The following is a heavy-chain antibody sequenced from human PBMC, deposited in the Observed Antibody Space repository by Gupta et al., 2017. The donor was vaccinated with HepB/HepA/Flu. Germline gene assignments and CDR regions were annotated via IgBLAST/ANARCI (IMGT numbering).Heavy chain of an antibody. J-gene: IGHJ4*02. D-gene: IGHD3-3*01. V-gene: IGHV4-39*01. Sequence: QLQLQEAGPGLVSPSETLSRSCTVSAGSVSSSSYYWGWSRQPPGKGLEWIGSIYYSGSTYYNPSLKSRVTISVDTSKNQFSLKLSSVTAADTAVYYCAYDFWSGQTNYFDYWGQGTLVTVSS. CDR3: AYDFWSGQTNYFDY. CDR1: AGSVSSSSYY. CDR2: IYYSGST.